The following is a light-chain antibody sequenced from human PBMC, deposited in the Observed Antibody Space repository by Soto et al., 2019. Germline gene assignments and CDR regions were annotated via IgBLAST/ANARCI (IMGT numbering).Light chain of an antibody. J-gene: IGKJ5*01. CDR1: QSVSSN. CDR2: GAS. CDR3: QKYNNWPIT. Sequence: IVMPTSLDTLSVSPCEIAALFCISIQSVSSNLAWYQQKPGQAPRLLICGASTRATGIPARFSGSGSGTEFTLTISSLQSEDFAVYYCQKYNNWPITCGKGTRLEI. V-gene: IGKV3-15*01.